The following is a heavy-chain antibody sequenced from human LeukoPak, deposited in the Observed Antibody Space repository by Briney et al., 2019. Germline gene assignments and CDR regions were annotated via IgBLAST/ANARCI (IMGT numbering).Heavy chain of an antibody. CDR1: GGTFSSYA. CDR3: ARARTYYDSSGYPFDY. V-gene: IGHV1-69*05. D-gene: IGHD3-22*01. Sequence: GASVKDSCKASGGTFSSYAISWVRQAPGQGLEWMGRIIPIFGTANYAQKFQGRVTITTDESTSTAYMELSSLRSEDTAVYYCARARTYYDSSGYPFDYWGQGTLVTVSS. CDR2: IIPIFGTA. J-gene: IGHJ4*02.